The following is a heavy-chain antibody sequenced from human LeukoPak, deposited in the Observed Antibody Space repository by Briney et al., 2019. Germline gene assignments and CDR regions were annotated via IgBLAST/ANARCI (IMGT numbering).Heavy chain of an antibody. CDR2: IYYSGST. Sequence: SSETLSLTCTVSGGSISSSSYYWGWIRQPPGKGLEWIGSIYYSGSTYYNPSLKSRVTISVDTSKNQFSLKLSSVTAADTAVYYCARAGSRSSSWLPPHYWGQGTLVTVSS. CDR1: GGSISSSSYY. CDR3: ARAGSRSSSWLPPHY. D-gene: IGHD6-13*01. V-gene: IGHV4-39*07. J-gene: IGHJ4*02.